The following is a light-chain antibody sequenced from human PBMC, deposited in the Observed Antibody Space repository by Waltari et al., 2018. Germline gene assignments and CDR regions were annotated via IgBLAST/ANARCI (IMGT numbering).Light chain of an antibody. CDR2: DAS. CDR3: LERSSWPPT. J-gene: IGKJ4*01. CDR1: QSVGRS. V-gene: IGKV3-11*01. Sequence: EIALTQSPVTLSLSPGHRATLSCRASQSVGRSLSWYQQKPGQPPRLPISDASTRATGIPARISGSGSGTDFTLTIGSLEPEDFAVYFWLERSSWPPTFGGGTTVDIK.